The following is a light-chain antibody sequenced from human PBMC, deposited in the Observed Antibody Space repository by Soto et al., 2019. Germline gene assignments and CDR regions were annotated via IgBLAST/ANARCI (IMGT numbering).Light chain of an antibody. J-gene: IGLJ3*02. Sequence: SSELTQPPSVSVSPGQTASITCSGDKLGDKYACWYQHKPGQSPVLVIYQDTKRPSGIPERFSGSNSGNTATLTISGTQALDEADYFCQAWDSGTVVFGGGTKLTVL. CDR2: QDT. CDR3: QAWDSGTVV. V-gene: IGLV3-1*01. CDR1: KLGDKY.